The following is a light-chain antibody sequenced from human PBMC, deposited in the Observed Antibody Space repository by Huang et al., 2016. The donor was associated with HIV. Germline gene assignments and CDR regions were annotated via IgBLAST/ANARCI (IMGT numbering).Light chain of an antibody. CDR1: QRISSH. CDR3: QQNYSAPVT. V-gene: IGKV1-39*01. CDR2: SST. Sequence: DIQVTQSPSSLSASVGDRVTITCRTSQRISSHLSWYQQKIGKGPKLLIYSSTVLQSGVPSRVTGSGSWTEFTLTINSLQPEDFATYYCQQNYSAPVTFGGGTRVEIK. J-gene: IGKJ4*01.